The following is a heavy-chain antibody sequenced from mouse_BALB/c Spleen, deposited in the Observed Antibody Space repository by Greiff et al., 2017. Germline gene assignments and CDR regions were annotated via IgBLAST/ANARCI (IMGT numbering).Heavy chain of an antibody. CDR1: GYSFTSYW. CDR3: TRGLNWDRAWFAY. D-gene: IGHD4-1*01. J-gene: IGHJ3*01. CDR2: IYPGNSDT. Sequence: EVQLQQSGTVLARPGASVKMSCKASGYSFTSYWMHWVKQRPGQGLEWIGAIYPGNSDTSYNQKFKGKAKLTAVTSASTAYMELSSLTNEDSAVYYCTRGLNWDRAWFAYWGQGTLVTVSA. V-gene: IGHV1-5*01.